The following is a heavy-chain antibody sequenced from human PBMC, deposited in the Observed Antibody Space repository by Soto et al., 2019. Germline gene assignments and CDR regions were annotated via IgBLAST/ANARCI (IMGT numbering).Heavy chain of an antibody. J-gene: IGHJ6*02. Sequence: GGSLRLSCAASGFTFSSYAMHWVRQAPGKGLEWVAVISYDGSNEYYADSVKGRFTISRDNSKNTLYLQMNSMRAEDTAVYYCARDHGLTGDHHYYYGMDVWGPGTPVTVSS. D-gene: IGHD7-27*01. CDR1: GFTFSSYA. V-gene: IGHV3-30-3*01. CDR3: ARDHGLTGDHHYYYGMDV. CDR2: ISYDGSNE.